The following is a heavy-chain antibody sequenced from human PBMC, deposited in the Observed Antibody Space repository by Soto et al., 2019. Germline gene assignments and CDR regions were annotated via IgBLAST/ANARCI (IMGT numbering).Heavy chain of an antibody. CDR1: GFTFSSYS. CDR2: ISSSSSYI. Sequence: GGSLRLSCAASGFTFSSYSMNGVCQAQGKGLEWVSSISSSSSYIYYADSVKGRFTISRDNAKNSLYLQMNSLRAEDTAVYYCARESGVVVPAATYFDYWGQGTLVTVSS. V-gene: IGHV3-21*01. J-gene: IGHJ4*02. D-gene: IGHD2-2*01. CDR3: ARESGVVVPAATYFDY.